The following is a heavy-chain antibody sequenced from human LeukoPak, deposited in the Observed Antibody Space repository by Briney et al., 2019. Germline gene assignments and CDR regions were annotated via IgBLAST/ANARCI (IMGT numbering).Heavy chain of an antibody. CDR2: IWYDGSNK. CDR3: ASGGCGGDCYSDFDY. D-gene: IGHD2-21*02. V-gene: IGHV3-33*01. CDR1: XFTFSSYC. Sequence: GGSLRLSCAASXFTFSSYCMHWVRPAPGKGLEWVAVIWYDGSNKYYADSVKGRFTIPRDNSKNTLYLQMNSLRAEDTAVYYCASGGCGGDCYSDFDYWGQGTLVTVSS. J-gene: IGHJ4*02.